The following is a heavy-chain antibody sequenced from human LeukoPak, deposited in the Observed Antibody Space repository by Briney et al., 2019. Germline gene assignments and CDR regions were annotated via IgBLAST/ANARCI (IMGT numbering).Heavy chain of an antibody. J-gene: IGHJ3*02. CDR2: IYHSGST. V-gene: IGHV4-30-2*01. Sequence: SEILSFTCAVSGGSISSGGYSWSWIRQPPGKGLEWIGYIYHSGSTYYNPSLKSRVTISVDRSKNQFSLKLSSVTAADTAVYYCARGSLSDAFDIWGQGTMVTVSS. CDR1: GGSISSGGYS. CDR3: ARGSLSDAFDI.